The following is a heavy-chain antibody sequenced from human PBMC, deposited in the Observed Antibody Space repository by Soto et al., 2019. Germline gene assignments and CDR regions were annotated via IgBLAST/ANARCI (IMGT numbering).Heavy chain of an antibody. D-gene: IGHD2-15*01. CDR3: ARGTGYCSGGSCYSQGHYYYGMDV. CDR2: IIPIFGTA. CDR1: GGTFSSYA. J-gene: IGHJ6*02. Sequence: SVKVSCKASGGTFSSYAISWVRQAPGQGLEWMGGIIPIFGTANYAQKFQGRVTITADESTSTAYMELSSLRSEDTAVYSCARGTGYCSGGSCYSQGHYYYGMDVWGQGTTVTVSS. V-gene: IGHV1-69*13.